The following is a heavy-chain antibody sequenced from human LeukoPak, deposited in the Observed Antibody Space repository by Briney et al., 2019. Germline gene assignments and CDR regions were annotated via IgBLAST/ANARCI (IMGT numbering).Heavy chain of an antibody. Sequence: GGSLRLSCAASGFTFSDHYMNWIRQAPGKGLEWVANIEQYGSEKNYVDSVKGRFTISRDNAKNSLYLQMNILRAEDTAVYYCARGHGWFDPWGQGTLVTVSS. J-gene: IGHJ5*02. CDR2: IEQYGSEK. CDR1: GFTFSDHY. V-gene: IGHV3-7*05. CDR3: ARGHGWFDP.